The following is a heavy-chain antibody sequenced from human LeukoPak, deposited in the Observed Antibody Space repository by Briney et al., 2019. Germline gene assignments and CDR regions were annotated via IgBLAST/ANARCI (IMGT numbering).Heavy chain of an antibody. D-gene: IGHD3-3*01. J-gene: IGHJ4*02. CDR1: GFTFSSYS. CDR2: ISSSSSYI. Sequence: PGGSLRLSCAASGFTFSSYSMNWVRQAPGKGLEWVSSISSSSSYIYYADSVKGRFTISRDNAKNSLYLQMNSLRAEDTAVYYCARDQPEVIINLFDYWGQGTLVTVSS. CDR3: ARDQPEVIINLFDY. V-gene: IGHV3-21*01.